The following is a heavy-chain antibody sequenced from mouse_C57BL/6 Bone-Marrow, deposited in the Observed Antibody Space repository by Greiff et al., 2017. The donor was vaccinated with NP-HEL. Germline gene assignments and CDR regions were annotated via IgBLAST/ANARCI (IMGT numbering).Heavy chain of an antibody. CDR1: GYAFSSSW. CDR2: IYPGDGGT. CDR3: ARGTTGYFDV. V-gene: IGHV1-82*01. J-gene: IGHJ1*03. Sequence: QVQLKQSGPELVKPGASVKISCKASGYAFSSSWMNWVKQRPGKGLEWIGRIYPGDGGTNYNGKFKGKATLTADKSSSTAYMQLSSLTSEDSAVYFCARGTTGYFDVWGTGTTVTVSS. D-gene: IGHD1-1*01.